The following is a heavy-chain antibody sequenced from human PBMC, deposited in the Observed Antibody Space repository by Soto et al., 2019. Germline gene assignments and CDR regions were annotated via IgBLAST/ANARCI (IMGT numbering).Heavy chain of an antibody. D-gene: IGHD2-15*01. J-gene: IGHJ4*02. CDR3: AKNRGYCSGGSCYRYYFDY. Sequence: EVQLLESGGGLVQPGGSLRLSCAASGFTFSSYAMSWVRQAPGKGLEWVSAISGSGGSTYYADSVKGRFTISRDNSKNTLYLQMNSLRAEDTAEYYCAKNRGYCSGGSCYRYYFDYWGQGTLVTVSS. CDR2: ISGSGGST. V-gene: IGHV3-23*01. CDR1: GFTFSSYA.